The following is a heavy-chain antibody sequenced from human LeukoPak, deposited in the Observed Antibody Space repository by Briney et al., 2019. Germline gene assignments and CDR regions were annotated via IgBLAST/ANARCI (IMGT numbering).Heavy chain of an antibody. Sequence: SETLSLTCAVYGVSFSGYYWSWIRQPPGKGLEWIGEINHSGSTNYNPSLKSRVTISVDTSKNQFSLKLSSVTAADTAVYYCARKPIVNSAWYYFDYWGQGTLVTVSS. CDR3: ARKPIVNSAWYYFDY. V-gene: IGHV4-34*01. J-gene: IGHJ4*02. CDR2: INHSGST. D-gene: IGHD3-22*01. CDR1: GVSFSGYY.